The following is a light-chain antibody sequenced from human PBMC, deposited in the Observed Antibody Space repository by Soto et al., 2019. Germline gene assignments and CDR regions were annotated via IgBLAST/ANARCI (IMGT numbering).Light chain of an antibody. CDR3: NSYSGDNTLV. CDR1: SIDVGYYDY. J-gene: IGLJ2*01. Sequence: QSVLTQPPSASGSPGQSVTISCTGTSIDVGYYDYVSWYQQHPGKAPKLMIYDVTKRPSGVPDRFSGSKSGNTASLTVSGLQAEDEADYDCNSYSGDNTLVFGGGTKLTVL. CDR2: DVT. V-gene: IGLV2-8*01.